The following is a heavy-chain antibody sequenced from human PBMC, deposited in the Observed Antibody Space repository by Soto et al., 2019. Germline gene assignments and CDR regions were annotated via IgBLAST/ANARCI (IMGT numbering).Heavy chain of an antibody. V-gene: IGHV4-34*01. D-gene: IGHD2-15*01. CDR1: GGSFSGYY. CDR2: INHSGST. CDR3: ARGGLGRQRAVVVAANYYYHYVMDV. Sequence: PSETLSLTCAVYGGSFSGYYWSWIRQPPGKGLEWIGEINHSGSTNYNPSLKSRVTISVDTSKNQFSLKLSSVTAADTAVYYCARGGLGRQRAVVVAANYYYHYVMDVWGQGTTVIVSS. J-gene: IGHJ6*02.